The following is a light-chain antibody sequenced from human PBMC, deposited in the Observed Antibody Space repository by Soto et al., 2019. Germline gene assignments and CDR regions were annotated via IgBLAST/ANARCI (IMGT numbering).Light chain of an antibody. CDR1: NYNVGNNY. CDR2: DNN. Sequence: QSVLTQPPSVSAAPGQTVTISCSGSNYNVGNNYVSWYQQHPGTTPQLFIYDNNKRPSGIADLFSGSKAGTSATLSITGLQTGEDADYYCGTWDSNLSTGLFGGGTKLTVL. V-gene: IGLV1-51*01. CDR3: GTWDSNLSTGL. J-gene: IGLJ2*01.